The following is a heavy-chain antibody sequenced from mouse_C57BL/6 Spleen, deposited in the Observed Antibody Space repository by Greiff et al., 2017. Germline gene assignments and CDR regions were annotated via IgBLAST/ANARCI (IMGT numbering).Heavy chain of an antibody. D-gene: IGHD1-1*01. CDR3: ARSSTVVAPFDY. J-gene: IGHJ2*01. Sequence: QVQLQQPGAELVMPGASVKLSCKASGYTFTSYWMHWVKQRPGQGLEWIGEIDPADSYTNYNQKFKGKSTLTVHKSSSTAYMQLCSLTSVDSAVYYCARSSTVVAPFDYWGQGTTLTVSS. V-gene: IGHV1-69*01. CDR2: IDPADSYT. CDR1: GYTFTSYW.